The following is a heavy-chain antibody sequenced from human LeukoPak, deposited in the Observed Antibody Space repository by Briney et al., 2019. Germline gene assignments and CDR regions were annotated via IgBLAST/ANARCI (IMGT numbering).Heavy chain of an antibody. CDR3: AKDRYSSGWASYWYFDL. CDR2: ISGSGGST. V-gene: IGHV3-23*01. J-gene: IGHJ2*01. Sequence: GGSLRLSCAASGFTFSSYAMSWVRQAPGKGLEWVSAISGSGGSTYYADSVKGRFTISRDNSKNTLYLRMNSLRAEDTAVYYCAKDRYSSGWASYWYFDLWGRGTLVTVSS. D-gene: IGHD6-19*01. CDR1: GFTFSSYA.